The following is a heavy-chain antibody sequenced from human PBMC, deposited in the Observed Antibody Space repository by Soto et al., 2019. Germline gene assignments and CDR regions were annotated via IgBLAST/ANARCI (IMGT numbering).Heavy chain of an antibody. Sequence: VQLLESGGSLVQPGGSLTLSRAASGFPFSNYAMSWVRQTPEKGLEWVAAISGGGNDRYYADFVKGRFTFSRDNSRNILYLQMTSLRAEDTATYYCARSLFMVAPDNEPFDYWGQGTLVTVSS. J-gene: IGHJ4*02. CDR1: GFPFSNYA. CDR3: ARSLFMVAPDNEPFDY. V-gene: IGHV3-23*01. CDR2: ISGGGNDR. D-gene: IGHD5-12*01.